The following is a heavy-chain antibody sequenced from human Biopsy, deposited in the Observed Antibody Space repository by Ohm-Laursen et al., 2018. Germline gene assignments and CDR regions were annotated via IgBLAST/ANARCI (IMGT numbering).Heavy chain of an antibody. J-gene: IGHJ4*02. D-gene: IGHD1-26*01. V-gene: IGHV1-8*01. CDR3: AIEGGPYPKPFDY. CDR1: GYTFTSYD. Sequence: ASVKVSCKASGYTFTSYDITWVRQASGQGPEWIGWLNPVSGNSNFGQRFRGRVTVTSDTSISTAYMELSGLTSDDTAVYYCAIEGGPYPKPFDYWGQGSQVIVSS. CDR2: LNPVSGNS.